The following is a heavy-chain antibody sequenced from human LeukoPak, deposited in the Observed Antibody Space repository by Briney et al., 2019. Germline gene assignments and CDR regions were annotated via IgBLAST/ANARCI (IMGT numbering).Heavy chain of an antibody. Sequence: GGSLRLSCAASGFTFSSYEMNWVRQAPGKGLEWVSYISSSGSTIYYADSVKGRFTISRDNSKNTLSLQMNSLRGEDTAIYYCARDRVAAAGSYFDYWGQGTLVTVSS. J-gene: IGHJ4*02. D-gene: IGHD6-13*01. CDR1: GFTFSSYE. CDR2: ISSSGSTI. CDR3: ARDRVAAAGSYFDY. V-gene: IGHV3-48*03.